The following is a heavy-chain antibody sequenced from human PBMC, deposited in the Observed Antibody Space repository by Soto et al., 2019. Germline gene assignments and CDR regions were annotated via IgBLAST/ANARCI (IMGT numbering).Heavy chain of an antibody. D-gene: IGHD6-19*01. CDR1: AYTFNSYG. CDR3: ARGLGRLAVDLQTFDI. V-gene: IGHV1-18*01. Sequence: ASVKVSCKASAYTFNSYGMSWVRQAPGQGLEWMGWISAYNGNTNYAQKLQGRVTMTTDTSTSTAYMELRSLRSDDTAVYYCARGLGRLAVDLQTFDIWGQGTMVTVSS. J-gene: IGHJ3*02. CDR2: ISAYNGNT.